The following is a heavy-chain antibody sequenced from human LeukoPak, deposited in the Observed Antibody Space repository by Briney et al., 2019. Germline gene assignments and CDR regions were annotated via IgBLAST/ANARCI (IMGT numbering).Heavy chain of an antibody. CDR2: IYYSGST. V-gene: IGHV4-59*01. CDR1: GGSISSYY. J-gene: IGHJ3*02. CDR3: ARANPFYDSSVDAFDI. D-gene: IGHD3-22*01. Sequence: SETLSLTCTVSGGSISSYYWSWIRQPPGKGLEWIGYIYYSGSTNYNPSLKSRVTISVDTSKNQFSLKLSSVTAADTAVYYCARANPFYDSSVDAFDIWGQGTMVTVSS.